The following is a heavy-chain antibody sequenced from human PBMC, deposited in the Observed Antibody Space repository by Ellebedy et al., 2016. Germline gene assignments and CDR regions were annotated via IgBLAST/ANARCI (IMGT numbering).Heavy chain of an antibody. CDR3: VRGFDIFDY. V-gene: IGHV3-48*01. J-gene: IGHJ4*02. CDR2: ISNSGSPT. Sequence: GGSLRLSXAASGFTFCSYSMNWVRQAPGKGLEWVSYISNSGSPTYYADSVKGRFTIFRDNAKKSLYLQMDSLRAEDTAVYYCVRGFDIFDYWGQGTLVTVSS. CDR1: GFTFCSYS.